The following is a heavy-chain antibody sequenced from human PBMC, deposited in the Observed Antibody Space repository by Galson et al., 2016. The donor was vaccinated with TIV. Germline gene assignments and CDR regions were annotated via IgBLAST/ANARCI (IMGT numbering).Heavy chain of an antibody. CDR2: IDPRDSYT. D-gene: IGHD4-11*01. V-gene: IGHV5-10-1*01. Sequence: QSGAEVKKPGESLRISCRGSGYSFSNYWITWVRQMPGKGLEWMGRIDPRDSYTNYSPSFQGHVTMSADKSTSTAYLQWSSLKASDSAIYYCTTGSMTTVSYFPHWGRGTLVAVSS. J-gene: IGHJ1*01. CDR3: TTGSMTTVSYFPH. CDR1: GYSFSNYW.